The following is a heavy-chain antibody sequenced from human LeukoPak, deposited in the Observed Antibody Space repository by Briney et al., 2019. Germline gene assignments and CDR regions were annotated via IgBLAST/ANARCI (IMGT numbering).Heavy chain of an antibody. CDR1: GGSISSGGYY. Sequence: PSETLSLTCTVSGGSISSGGYYWSWIRQPPGKGLEWIGYIYHSGSTYYNPSLKSRVTVSVDRSKNQFSLKLSSVTAADTAVYYCAGGADYGRFDYWGQGTLVTVSS. J-gene: IGHJ4*02. CDR3: AGGADYGRFDY. V-gene: IGHV4-30-2*01. CDR2: IYHSGST. D-gene: IGHD4-17*01.